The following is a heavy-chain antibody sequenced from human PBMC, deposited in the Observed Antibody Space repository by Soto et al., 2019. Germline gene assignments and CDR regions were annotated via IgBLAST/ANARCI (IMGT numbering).Heavy chain of an antibody. CDR2: INHKRIT. CDR1: GGSFSGYY. V-gene: IGHV4-34*01. D-gene: IGHD6-13*01. CDR3: ASMQQLVRINYFDS. J-gene: IGHJ4*02. Sequence: QVQLQQWGAGLLKPSETLSLTCAVYGGSFSGYYWTWIRQPPGKGMEWIGEINHKRITNYNPSLKSRVTRSVDTSKNQFSLRLSSVTAADTAVYYCASMQQLVRINYFDSWGQGALVTVSS.